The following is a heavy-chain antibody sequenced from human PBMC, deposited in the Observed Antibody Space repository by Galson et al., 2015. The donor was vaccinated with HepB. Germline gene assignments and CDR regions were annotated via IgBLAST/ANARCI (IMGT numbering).Heavy chain of an antibody. Sequence: SVKVSCKASGYTFTDDYIHWVRQAPGQGLEWMGWINYDSDDTNYAQKFQGRVTMTRDASITTAYMEVGSLRSDDTAVYYCVRGQTYGSGKAHFDHWGHGTLVIVSS. V-gene: IGHV1-2*02. CDR2: INYDSDDT. CDR1: GYTFTDDY. CDR3: VRGQTYGSGKAHFDH. D-gene: IGHD3-10*01. J-gene: IGHJ4*01.